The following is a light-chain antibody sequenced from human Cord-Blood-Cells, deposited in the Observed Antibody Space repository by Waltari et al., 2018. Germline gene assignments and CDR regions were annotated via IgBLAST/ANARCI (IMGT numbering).Light chain of an antibody. CDR3: QQYYSTPPT. J-gene: IGKJ4*01. CDR1: QSVLYSSNNKNY. Sequence: DIVMTQSPDSLAVYLGERATINRKSSQSVLYSSNNKNYLAWYQQKPGQPPKLLIYWASTRESGVPDRFSGSGSGTDFTLTISRLQAEDVAVYYCQQYYSTPPTFGGGTKVEIK. CDR2: WAS. V-gene: IGKV4-1*01.